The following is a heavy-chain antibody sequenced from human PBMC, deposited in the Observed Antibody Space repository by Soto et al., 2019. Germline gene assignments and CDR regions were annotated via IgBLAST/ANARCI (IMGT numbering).Heavy chain of an antibody. D-gene: IGHD6-13*01. Sequence: GGSLRLSCAASGFTFDDYAMHWVRQAPGKGLEWVSGISWNSGSIGYADSVKGRFTISRDNAKNSLYLQMNSLRAEDTALYYCAKDIKTFRQQLVLMFDPWGQGTLVTVSS. V-gene: IGHV3-9*01. CDR1: GFTFDDYA. CDR2: ISWNSGSI. J-gene: IGHJ5*02. CDR3: AKDIKTFRQQLVLMFDP.